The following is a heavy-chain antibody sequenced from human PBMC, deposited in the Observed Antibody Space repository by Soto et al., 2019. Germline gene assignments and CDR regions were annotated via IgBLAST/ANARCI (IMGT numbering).Heavy chain of an antibody. CDR3: ASLVYGGNHRELDY. J-gene: IGHJ4*02. D-gene: IGHD2-15*01. V-gene: IGHV3-23*01. Sequence: GGSLRLSCAASGFTFSSYAMSWVRQAPGKGLEWVSAISGSGGSTYYADSVKGRFTISRDNSKNTLYLQMNSLRAEDTAVYYCASLVYGGNHRELDYWGQGTLVTVSS. CDR2: ISGSGGST. CDR1: GFTFSSYA.